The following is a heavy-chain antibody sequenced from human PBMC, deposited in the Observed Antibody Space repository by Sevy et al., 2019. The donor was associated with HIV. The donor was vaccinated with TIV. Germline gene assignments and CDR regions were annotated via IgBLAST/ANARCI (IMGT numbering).Heavy chain of an antibody. CDR2: IHSDDTT. V-gene: IGHV3-66*01. D-gene: IGHD5-18*01. CDR3: GRGKSGYGYALNY. J-gene: IGHJ4*02. Sequence: GGSLRLSCAASGFTVNSNYMTWVRQAPGKGLEGVSVIHSDDTTYHADSVKDRFTISRDNFENTLYLHMSSLRAVDTVVYYCGRGKSGYGYALNYWGQGTLVTVSS. CDR1: GFTVNSNY.